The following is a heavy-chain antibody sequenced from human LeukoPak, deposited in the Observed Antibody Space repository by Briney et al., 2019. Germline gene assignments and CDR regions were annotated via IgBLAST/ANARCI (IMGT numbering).Heavy chain of an antibody. CDR3: AKSLYNYKSGTYFRPFDS. CDR2: IYYRGRT. Sequence: PSQTLSLTCTVSGGAISSILYYWGWSRQPPGKGLEWIGTIYYRGRTYYKPSLKGRVTKSVDPSNSPLSLKLRSVLPTDTAVYYGAKSLYNYKSGTYFRPFDSWGQGTLVTVSS. J-gene: IGHJ4*02. V-gene: IGHV4-39*01. CDR1: GGAISSILYY. D-gene: IGHD3-10*01.